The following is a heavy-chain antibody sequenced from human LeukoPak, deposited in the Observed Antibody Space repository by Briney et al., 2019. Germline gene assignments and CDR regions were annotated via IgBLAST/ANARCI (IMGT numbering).Heavy chain of an antibody. CDR3: ARYVGPNIAVAGSDF. Sequence: GGSLRLSCAASGFTFSTYSMNWVRQAPGKGLEWVSSITSRSKYIYYAGSVKGRFTISRDNANNLLFLQMDSLRDEDTAVYYCARYVGPNIAVAGSDFWGQGTLVTVSS. CDR2: ITSRSKYI. CDR1: GFTFSTYS. V-gene: IGHV3-21*01. D-gene: IGHD6-19*01. J-gene: IGHJ4*02.